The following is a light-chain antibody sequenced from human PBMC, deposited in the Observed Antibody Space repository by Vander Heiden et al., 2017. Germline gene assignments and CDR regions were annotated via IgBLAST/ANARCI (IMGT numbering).Light chain of an antibody. J-gene: IGKJ4*01. Sequence: DIKITQSPSSLSASVGDRVTITCRASQSISSYLNWYQQKPGKAPKLLIYAASSLESGVPSRFSGSGSGTEFTLTISSLQPEDFATYYCQQSYSNVLTFGGGTKVEIK. CDR3: QQSYSNVLT. V-gene: IGKV1-39*01. CDR2: AAS. CDR1: QSISSY.